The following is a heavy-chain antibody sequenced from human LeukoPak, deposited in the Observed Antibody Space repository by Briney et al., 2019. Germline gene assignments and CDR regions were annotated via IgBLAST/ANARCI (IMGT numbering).Heavy chain of an antibody. CDR2: IWYDGSNK. V-gene: IGHV3-33*01. CDR1: GFTFISYG. D-gene: IGHD1-26*01. J-gene: IGHJ4*01. Sequence: GRSLRLTCAASGFTFISYGMHWVRQAPGKGLEWVAVIWYDGSNKYYADSVKGRFTISRDNSKNTLYLQMNSLRAEDTAVYYCARAPTSYYYFDYWGQGTLVTVSS. CDR3: ARAPTSYYYFDY.